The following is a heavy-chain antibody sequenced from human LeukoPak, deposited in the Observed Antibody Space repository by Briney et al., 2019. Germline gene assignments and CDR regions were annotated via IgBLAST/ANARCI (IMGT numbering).Heavy chain of an antibody. CDR1: GGTFSSYA. D-gene: IGHD5-18*01. Sequence: GASVKVSCKASGGTFSSYAISWVRQAPGQGLEWMGGIIPIFGTANYAQKFQGRVTITTDESTSTAYMELSSLRSEDTAVYYCARGPVDTAMVTMFHAFDIWGQGTMVTVSS. V-gene: IGHV1-69*05. CDR2: IIPIFGTA. CDR3: ARGPVDTAMVTMFHAFDI. J-gene: IGHJ3*02.